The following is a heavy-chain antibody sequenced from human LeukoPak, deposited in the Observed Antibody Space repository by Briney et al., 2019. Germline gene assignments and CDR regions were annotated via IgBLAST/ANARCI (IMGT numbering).Heavy chain of an antibody. Sequence: SETLSLTCTVSGGSIRSSYYYWGWIRQPPGKGLEWIGSIYDSGSTNYNPALNSRVTISVDTSNNQFSLKLGSVIAADTAVYYCAGLEAHRPLDYWGQGTLVIVSS. CDR3: AGLEAHRPLDY. CDR2: IYDSGST. J-gene: IGHJ4*02. V-gene: IGHV4-39*07. CDR1: GGSIRSSYYY.